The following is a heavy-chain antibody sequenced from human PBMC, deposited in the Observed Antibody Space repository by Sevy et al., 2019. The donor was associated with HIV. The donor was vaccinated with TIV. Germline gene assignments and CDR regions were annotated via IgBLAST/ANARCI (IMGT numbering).Heavy chain of an antibody. CDR1: GYTFTGQY. Sequence: ASVKVSCKASGYTFTGQYNHWVRQAPGQGLQWMGWINPNSGVTNHAQKFQGRVTMTRDTSNNTAYMELSGLKSDDTAVYYCARDLRLRGHWYGSFDHWGQGTLVTVSS. CDR3: ARDLRLRGHWYGSFDH. D-gene: IGHD5-18*01. V-gene: IGHV1-2*02. J-gene: IGHJ4*02. CDR2: INPNSGVT.